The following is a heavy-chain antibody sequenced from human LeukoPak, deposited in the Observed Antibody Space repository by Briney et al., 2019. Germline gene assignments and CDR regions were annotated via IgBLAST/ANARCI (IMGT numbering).Heavy chain of an antibody. CDR1: GYSFTSYW. V-gene: IGHV5-51*01. CDR3: ARGDVPRSFGEPIEGMDV. Sequence: PGESLKISCKGSGYSFTSYWIGWVRQMPGKGLEWMGIIYPGDSDTRYSPSFQGQVTISADKSISTAYLQWSSLKASDTAMYYCARGDVPRSFGEPIEGMDVWGQGTTVTVSS. CDR2: IYPGDSDT. D-gene: IGHD3-10*01. J-gene: IGHJ6*02.